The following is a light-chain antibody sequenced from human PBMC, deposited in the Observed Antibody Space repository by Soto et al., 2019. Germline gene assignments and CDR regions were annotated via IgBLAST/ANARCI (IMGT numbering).Light chain of an antibody. CDR1: SSNIGNNY. Sequence: QPVLTQPPSVSAAPGQKVTISCSGSSSNIGNNYVSWYQALPGTAPKVLIYDNNKRYSGIPDRFSGSKSGTSATLGITGLQTGDEADYYCGTWDSSLSVWMFGGGTKLTVL. CDR3: GTWDSSLSVWM. V-gene: IGLV1-51*01. J-gene: IGLJ3*02. CDR2: DNN.